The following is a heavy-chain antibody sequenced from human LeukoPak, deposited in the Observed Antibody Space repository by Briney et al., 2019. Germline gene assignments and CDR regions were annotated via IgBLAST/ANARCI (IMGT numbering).Heavy chain of an antibody. CDR2: IRSKAYGGTT. Sequence: GGSLRLSCAASGFTFSSYWMSWVRQAPGKGLEWVGFIRSKAYGGTTEYAASVKGRFTISRDDSKSIAYLQMNSLKTEDTAVYYCTRASYCSSTSCYRGAFDIWGQGTMVTVSS. D-gene: IGHD2-2*01. J-gene: IGHJ3*02. CDR3: TRASYCSSTSCYRGAFDI. V-gene: IGHV3-49*04. CDR1: GFTFSSYW.